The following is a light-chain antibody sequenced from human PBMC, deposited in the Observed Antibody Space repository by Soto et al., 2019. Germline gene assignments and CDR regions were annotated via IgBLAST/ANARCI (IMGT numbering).Light chain of an antibody. V-gene: IGKV3-15*01. CDR1: QSVRSN. CDR3: QQYNSWPPT. Sequence: EIVMTQSPATLSVSPGERATLSCRASQSVRSNLAWYQQKPGQAPRLLIYGVSTRATGIPARFSGSGSGTEFTPTISSLQSEDFAVYCCQQYNSWPPTFGQGTKVEFK. J-gene: IGKJ1*01. CDR2: GVS.